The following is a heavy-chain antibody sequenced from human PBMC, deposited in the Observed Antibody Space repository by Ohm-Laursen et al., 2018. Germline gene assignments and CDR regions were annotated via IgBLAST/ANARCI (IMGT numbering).Heavy chain of an antibody. CDR1: GYTFTGYY. Sequence: ATVKISCKASGYTFTGYYMHWVRQAPGQGLEWMGWINPNSGGTNYAQKFQGRVTMTRDTSISTAYMELSRLRSDDTAVYYCAREDAVTTFALDPWGQGTRVTVSS. V-gene: IGHV1-2*02. CDR3: AREDAVTTFALDP. CDR2: INPNSGGT. J-gene: IGHJ5*02. D-gene: IGHD4-17*01.